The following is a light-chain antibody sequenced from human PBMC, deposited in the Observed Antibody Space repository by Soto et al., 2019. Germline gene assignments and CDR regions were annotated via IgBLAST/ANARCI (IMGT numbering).Light chain of an antibody. CDR1: QGISIW. Sequence: DIQMTQSPSSVSASVGDRVTITCRASQGISIWLAWYQQKPGKAPKLLIYTASSLQSGVPSRFSGNASGTNFTLTISSLQPEDFATYYCQQAHSFPFTFGQGTRLEI. V-gene: IGKV1-12*02. J-gene: IGKJ5*01. CDR3: QQAHSFPFT. CDR2: TAS.